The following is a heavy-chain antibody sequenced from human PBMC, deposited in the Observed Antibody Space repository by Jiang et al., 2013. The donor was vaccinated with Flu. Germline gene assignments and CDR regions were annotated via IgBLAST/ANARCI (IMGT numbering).Heavy chain of an antibody. CDR1: GGSISSSSYY. CDR3: ARHFSDHYYDSSGLYYFDY. J-gene: IGHJ4*02. CDR2: IYYSGST. V-gene: IGHV4-39*01. Sequence: TCTVSGGSISSSSYYWGWIRQPPGKGLEWIGSIYYSGSTYYNPSLKSRVTISVDTSKNQFSLKLSSVTAADTAVYYCARHFSDHYYDSSGLYYFDYWGQGTLVTVSS. D-gene: IGHD3-22*01.